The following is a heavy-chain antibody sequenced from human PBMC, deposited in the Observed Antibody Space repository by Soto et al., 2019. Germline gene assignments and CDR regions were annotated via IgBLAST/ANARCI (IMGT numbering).Heavy chain of an antibody. CDR1: GGSFSGYY. Sequence: PSETLSLTCAVYGGSFSGYYWSWIRQPPGKGLEWIGEINHSGSTNYNPSLKSRVTISVDTSKNQFSLKLSSVTAADTAVYYCARVRFLSSGLMVYAIQDNWFDPWREATLVTVTS. CDR2: INHSGST. V-gene: IGHV4-34*01. D-gene: IGHD2-8*01. J-gene: IGHJ5*02. CDR3: ARVRFLSSGLMVYAIQDNWFDP.